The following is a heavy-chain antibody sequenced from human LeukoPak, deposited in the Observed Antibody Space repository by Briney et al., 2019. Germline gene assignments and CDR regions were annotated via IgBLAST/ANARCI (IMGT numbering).Heavy chain of an antibody. CDR1: GGSFSGYY. Sequence: PSETLSLTCAVYGGSFSGYYWSWIRQPPGKGLEWIGEINHSGSTNYNPSLKSRVTISVDTSKNQFSLKLSSVTAADTAVYYCARVTSSGWYLGAYYYYYYMDVWGKGTTVTVSS. J-gene: IGHJ6*03. D-gene: IGHD6-19*01. V-gene: IGHV4-34*01. CDR2: INHSGST. CDR3: ARVTSSGWYLGAYYYYYYMDV.